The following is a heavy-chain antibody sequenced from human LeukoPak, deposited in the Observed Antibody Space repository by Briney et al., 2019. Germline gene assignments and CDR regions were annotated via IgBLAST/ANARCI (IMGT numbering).Heavy chain of an antibody. Sequence: SETLSLTCAVYGGSLSGYYWSWIRQPPGKGLEWIGEINHSGSTNYNPSLKSRVTISVDTSKNQFSLKLSSVTAADTAVYYCARGTGSIAARSPYYYYGMDVWGQGTTVTVSS. CDR1: GGSLSGYY. CDR3: ARGTGSIAARSPYYYYGMDV. J-gene: IGHJ6*02. CDR2: INHSGST. D-gene: IGHD6-6*01. V-gene: IGHV4-34*01.